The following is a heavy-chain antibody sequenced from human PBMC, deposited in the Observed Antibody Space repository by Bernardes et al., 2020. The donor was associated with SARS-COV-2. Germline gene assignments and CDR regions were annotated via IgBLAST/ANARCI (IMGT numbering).Heavy chain of an antibody. J-gene: IGHJ4*02. CDR3: VGGYFYGPFDY. CDR2: INRNGGRT. CDR1: GFTFDDYG. V-gene: IGHV3-20*04. Sequence: GGSLRLSCAASGFTFDDYGMSWVRQAPGKGLEWVSGINRNGGRTGYADSVKGRFTISRDNAKNSLHLQVNSLRAEDTALYYCVGGYFYGPFDYWGQGILVTVSS. D-gene: IGHD5-18*01.